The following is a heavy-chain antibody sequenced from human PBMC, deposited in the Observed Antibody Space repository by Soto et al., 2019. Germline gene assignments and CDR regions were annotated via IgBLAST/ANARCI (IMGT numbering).Heavy chain of an antibody. V-gene: IGHV3-23*01. D-gene: IGHD2-21*02. Sequence: GGSLRLSCTPSGFTFGDYALTWVRQSPGKGLEWVATSSDRRTGNTHYSDSVRGRFTLSRDYSRNILSLQMDSLRADDTALYYCTTWLTAHFDYWGRGTQVTVSS. CDR2: SSDRRTGNT. J-gene: IGHJ4*02. CDR1: GFTFGDYA. CDR3: TTWLTAHFDY.